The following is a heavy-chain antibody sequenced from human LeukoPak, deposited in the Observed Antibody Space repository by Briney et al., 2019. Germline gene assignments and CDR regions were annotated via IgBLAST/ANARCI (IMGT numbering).Heavy chain of an antibody. CDR2: IDWDDDK. J-gene: IGHJ4*02. D-gene: IGHD5-18*01. V-gene: IGHV2-70*11. CDR3: ALRDTAMTK. Sequence: SGPALVEPTQTLTLTCTFSGFSLSTSGMSLSWIRQPPGKALEWLARIDWDDDKYYSTSLKTRLTISKDTSKNQVVLTMTNMDPVDTATYYCALRDTAMTKWGQGTLVTVSS. CDR1: GFSLSTSGMS.